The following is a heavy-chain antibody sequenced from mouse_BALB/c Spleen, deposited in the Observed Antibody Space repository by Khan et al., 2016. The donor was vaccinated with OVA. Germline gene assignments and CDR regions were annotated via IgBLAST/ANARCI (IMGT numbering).Heavy chain of an antibody. D-gene: IGHD1-1*01. CDR2: INPSTGYT. CDR1: GYTFTSYW. J-gene: IGHJ3*01. Sequence: QVQLQQSGAELAKPGASVKMSCKASGYTFTSYWMHWVKQRPGQGLEWIGYINPSTGYTEYNQKFKDKATLTADKSSSTAYMQLSSLTSEDSAVYYCANHGSSSAWLTDWGQGTLVTVSA. V-gene: IGHV1-7*01. CDR3: ANHGSSSAWLTD.